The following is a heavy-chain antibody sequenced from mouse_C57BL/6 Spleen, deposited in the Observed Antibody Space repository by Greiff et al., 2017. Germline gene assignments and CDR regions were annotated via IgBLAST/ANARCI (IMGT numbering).Heavy chain of an antibody. V-gene: IGHV1-39*01. CDR2: INPNYGTT. D-gene: IGHD1-1*01. Sequence: EVQLQQSGPELVKPGASVKISCKASGYSFTDYNMNWVKQSNGKSLEWIGVINPNYGTTSYNQKFKGKATLTVDQSSSTAYMQLNSLTSEDSAVYYCARNHLLLPTPYWYFDVWGTGTTVTVSS. CDR3: ARNHLLLPTPYWYFDV. J-gene: IGHJ1*03. CDR1: GYSFTDYN.